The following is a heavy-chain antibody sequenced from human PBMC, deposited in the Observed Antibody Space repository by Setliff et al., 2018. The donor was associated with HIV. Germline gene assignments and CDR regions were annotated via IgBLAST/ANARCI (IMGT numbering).Heavy chain of an antibody. J-gene: IGHJ5*02. CDR3: ATLRQQLITGWFDP. CDR1: GFTFSTSE. CDR2: ISSTGAII. V-gene: IGHV3-48*01. D-gene: IGHD6-13*01. Sequence: PGGSLRLSCATAGFTFSTSEMNWVRQAPGKGLEWISYISSTGAIIYYADSVKGRFTISRDNSKNTLYLHMNSLRAEDTAVYYCATLRQQLITGWFDPWGQGTLVTVSS.